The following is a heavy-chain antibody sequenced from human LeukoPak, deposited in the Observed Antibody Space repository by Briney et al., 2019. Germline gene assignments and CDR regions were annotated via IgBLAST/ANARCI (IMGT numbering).Heavy chain of an antibody. CDR1: GGSISSSSYY. J-gene: IGHJ6*03. CDR2: IYYSGAT. Sequence: PSETLSLTCNVSGGSISSSSYYWGWIRQPPGKGLDWIGSIYYSGATNFNPSLKSRVTISVDTSKNQFSLNLSSVAAADTAVYYCARGYDSSGYIYYYYYMDVWGKGTTVTVSS. V-gene: IGHV4-39*07. D-gene: IGHD3-22*01. CDR3: ARGYDSSGYIYYYYYMDV.